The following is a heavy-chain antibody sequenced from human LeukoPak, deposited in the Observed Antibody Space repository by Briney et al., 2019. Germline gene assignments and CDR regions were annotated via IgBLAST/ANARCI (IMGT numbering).Heavy chain of an antibody. CDR2: ITGSGGST. D-gene: IGHD3-3*01. CDR1: GFTFGNFW. CDR3: ARDERLLSFLK. V-gene: IGHV3-23*01. Sequence: GGSLRLSCAASGFTFGNFWMSWVRQAPGKGLEWVSGITGSGGSTYYADSVKGRFTISRDNSKNTLYLQMNSLRAEDTAIYYCARDERLLSFLKWGQGTLVTVSS. J-gene: IGHJ4*02.